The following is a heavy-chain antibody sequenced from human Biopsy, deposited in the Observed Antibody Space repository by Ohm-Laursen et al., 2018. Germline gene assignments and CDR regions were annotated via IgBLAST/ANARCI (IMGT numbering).Heavy chain of an antibody. CDR3: ASQTPRNPNILTGAFHYDMAV. D-gene: IGHD3-9*01. J-gene: IGHJ6*02. CDR2: IVTLFGTV. V-gene: IGHV1-69*05. Sequence: GASVKVSCKFSGGSFSNYAVSWVRQAPGQGLEWMGGIVTLFGTVKYAQRFQGRLTITTDRSTDTAYMELSSLTSEDTAVYYCASQTPRNPNILTGAFHYDMAVWGQGTTVTVSS. CDR1: GGSFSNYA.